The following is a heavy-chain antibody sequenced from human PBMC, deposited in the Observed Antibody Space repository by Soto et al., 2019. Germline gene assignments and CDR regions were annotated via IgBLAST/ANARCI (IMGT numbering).Heavy chain of an antibody. V-gene: IGHV3-64D*06. Sequence: PWGSLRLSCSASGFTFSMFSMHWVRQAPGKGLEYVSGISSNGVSTYYADSVKGRFTISRDNSKNTLYLQMSSLRAVDTAVYYCVHPRSTVQIPPTWGEGTMV. J-gene: IGHJ4*02. CDR1: GFTFSMFS. CDR2: ISSNGVST. D-gene: IGHD4-17*01. CDR3: VHPRSTVQIPPT.